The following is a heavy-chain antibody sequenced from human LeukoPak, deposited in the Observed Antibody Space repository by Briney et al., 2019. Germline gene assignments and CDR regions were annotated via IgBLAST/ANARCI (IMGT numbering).Heavy chain of an antibody. D-gene: IGHD3-22*01. CDR1: GFTFSSYS. CDR2: ISSSSSYI. V-gene: IGHV3-21*01. J-gene: IGHJ4*02. Sequence: GGSLRLSCAASGFTFSSYSMNWVRQAPGKGLEWVSSISSSSSYIYYADSVKGRFTISRDNAKHSLYLQMNSLRAEDTAVYYCARAQYYYDSSGYYYGYWGQGTLVTVSS. CDR3: ARAQYYYDSSGYYYGY.